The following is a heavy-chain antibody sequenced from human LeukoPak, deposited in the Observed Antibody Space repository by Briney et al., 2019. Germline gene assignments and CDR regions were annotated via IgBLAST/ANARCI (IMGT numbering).Heavy chain of an antibody. Sequence: ASVKVSCKASGYTFTSYDINWVRQATGQGLEWMGWMNPNSGNTGYAQKFQGRVTMTRNTSISTAYMELSSLRSEDTAVYYCARKVSEYYYDSSGYSKSHYYFDYWGQGTLVTVSS. CDR1: GYTFTSYD. CDR3: ARKVSEYYYDSSGYSKSHYYFDY. D-gene: IGHD3-22*01. CDR2: MNPNSGNT. V-gene: IGHV1-8*01. J-gene: IGHJ4*02.